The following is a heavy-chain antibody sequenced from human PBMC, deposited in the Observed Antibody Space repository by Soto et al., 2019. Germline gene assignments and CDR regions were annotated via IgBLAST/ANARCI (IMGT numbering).Heavy chain of an antibody. D-gene: IGHD3-10*01. Sequence: EVQLMESGGGLVQPGGSLRLSCAASGFSFSSYDMLWVRQAAGKGLEWVSGIHSAGDTYYPGSVKGRFTISRENAKNSLYLQMNSLRAEDTAVYYCAREYDGNGGYFDYWGQGTLVTVSS. CDR3: AREYDGNGGYFDY. J-gene: IGHJ4*02. CDR1: GFSFSSYD. CDR2: IHSAGDT. V-gene: IGHV3-13*01.